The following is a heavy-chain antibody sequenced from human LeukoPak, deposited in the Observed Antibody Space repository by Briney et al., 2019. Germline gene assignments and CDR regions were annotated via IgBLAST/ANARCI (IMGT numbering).Heavy chain of an antibody. J-gene: IGHJ4*02. V-gene: IGHV3-23*01. D-gene: IGHD4-23*01. Sequence: GGQLSISTAASGFICNNYAMSFLHQVPGRRVEWVSTINRRAANKYLADSVKVTFTIYKYNSKNSLYLHMNTVSAEDTAVYYCVKGPGPDITVAHIFENWGEGTLVTVSS. CDR2: INRRAANK. CDR3: VKGPGPDITVAHIFEN. CDR1: GFICNNYA.